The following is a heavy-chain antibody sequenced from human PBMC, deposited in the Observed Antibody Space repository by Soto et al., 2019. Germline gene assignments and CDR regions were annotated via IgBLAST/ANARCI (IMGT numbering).Heavy chain of an antibody. D-gene: IGHD2-21*02. CDR3: ARSYCGGDCPNNWFDP. J-gene: IGHJ5*02. CDR2: INPSGGST. Sequence: QVQLVQSGAEVRTPGASVKVSCKASGYIFSGYYIHWVRQVPGQGLEWMGIINPSGGSTIYAQEFQVRVTMTRDTSTSTVYMELSSLRSEDTAIYYCARSYCGGDCPNNWFDPWVQGTLVTVSS. CDR1: GYIFSGYY. V-gene: IGHV1-46*01.